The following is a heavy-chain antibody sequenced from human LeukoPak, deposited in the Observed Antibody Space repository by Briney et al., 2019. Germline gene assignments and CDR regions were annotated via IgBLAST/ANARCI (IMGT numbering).Heavy chain of an antibody. CDR1: GGSISSYY. CDR3: ARLQENYYYGMDV. V-gene: IGHV4-59*08. Sequence: LETLSLTCTVSGGSISSYYWSWIRQPPGKGLEWIGYIYYSGSTNYSPSLKSRVTISVDTSKNQFSLKLSSVTAADTAVYYCARLQENYYYGMDVWGQGTTVTVSS. J-gene: IGHJ6*02. CDR2: IYYSGST. D-gene: IGHD4-11*01.